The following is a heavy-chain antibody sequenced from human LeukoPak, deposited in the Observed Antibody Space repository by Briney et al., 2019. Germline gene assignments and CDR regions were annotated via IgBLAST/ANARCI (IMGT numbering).Heavy chain of an antibody. CDR3: ARGSRYCSSTSCYPAPHIFDY. V-gene: IGHV4-59*08. CDR2: IYYSGST. J-gene: IGHJ4*02. D-gene: IGHD2-2*01. Sequence: SETLSLTCTVSGGSISSYYWSWIRQPPGKGLEWIGYIYYSGSTNYNPSLKSRVTISVGTSKNQFSLKLSSVTAADTAVYYCARGSRYCSSTSCYPAPHIFDYWGQGTLVTVSS. CDR1: GGSISSYY.